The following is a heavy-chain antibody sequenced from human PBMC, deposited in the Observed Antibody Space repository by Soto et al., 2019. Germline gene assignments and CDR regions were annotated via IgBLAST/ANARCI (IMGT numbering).Heavy chain of an antibody. Sequence: QVQLVQSGAEVKNPGASVKVSCKASGYSFTRYGIGWARQAPGHGLEWMGWINAYNGNTNYAQNLQGRPTLTTDTSTTTAYMELRSLRSNDTAIYYCAMVDVYVTPSPQDVWGQGTTVTVSS. V-gene: IGHV1-18*01. J-gene: IGHJ6*02. CDR2: INAYNGNT. CDR1: GYSFTRYG. D-gene: IGHD3-16*01. CDR3: AMVDVYVTPSPQDV.